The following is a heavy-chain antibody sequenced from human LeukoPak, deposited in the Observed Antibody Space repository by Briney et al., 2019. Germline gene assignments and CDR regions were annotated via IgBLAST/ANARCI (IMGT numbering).Heavy chain of an antibody. CDR2: ISGYNGDT. D-gene: IGHD2-15*01. J-gene: IGHJ3*02. CDR3: ARVGHCSGGSCYKPGDAFDI. CDR1: GYTFSNYG. V-gene: IGHV1-18*01. Sequence: WASVKVSCKASGYTFSNYGISWVRQAPGQGLEWMGWISGYNGDTNYAQKYQGRVTMTTDTSTSTSYMELRSPRFDDTAVYYCARVGHCSGGSCYKPGDAFDIWGQGTMVTVSS.